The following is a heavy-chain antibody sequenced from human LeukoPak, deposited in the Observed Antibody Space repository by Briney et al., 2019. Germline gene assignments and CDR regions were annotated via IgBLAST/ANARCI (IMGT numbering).Heavy chain of an antibody. CDR3: ARQGTYSSAIGMGY. D-gene: IGHD6-19*01. V-gene: IGHV1-46*01. J-gene: IGHJ4*02. CDR1: GYTFTSNY. Sequence: VASVKVSCTASGYTFTSNYIHWVRQAPGQGLEWMGMIYPRDGSTSYAQKFQGRVTMTRDTSTRTVYMEVNSLRSEDTAVYYCARQGTYSSAIGMGYWGQGTLVTVSS. CDR2: IYPRDGST.